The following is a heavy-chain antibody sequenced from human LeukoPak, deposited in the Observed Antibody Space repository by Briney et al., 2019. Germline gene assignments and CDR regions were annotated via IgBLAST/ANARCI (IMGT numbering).Heavy chain of an antibody. Sequence: GGSLRLSCAACGFTVSSNYMSWVRQAPGKGLEWVSVIYSGGSTYYADSVKGRFTISRDNSKNTLYLQMNSLRAEDTAVYYCARSYYGSGSYYFDYWGQGTLVTVSS. V-gene: IGHV3-53*01. CDR2: IYSGGST. CDR3: ARSYYGSGSYYFDY. D-gene: IGHD3-10*01. CDR1: GFTVSSNY. J-gene: IGHJ4*02.